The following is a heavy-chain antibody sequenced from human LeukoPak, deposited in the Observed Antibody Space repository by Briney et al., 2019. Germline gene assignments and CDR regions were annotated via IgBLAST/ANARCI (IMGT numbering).Heavy chain of an antibody. D-gene: IGHD6-13*01. Sequence: SVKVSCKASAGTFSSDAISWVRQAHGQGLEWMGGIIPIFGTANYAQKFQGRGTITTDESTSTAYMELSSLRSEDAAVYYCARVRLAAAGFFTTFDYWGQGTLVTVSS. V-gene: IGHV1-69*05. J-gene: IGHJ4*02. CDR3: ARVRLAAAGFFTTFDY. CDR1: AGTFSSDA. CDR2: IIPIFGTA.